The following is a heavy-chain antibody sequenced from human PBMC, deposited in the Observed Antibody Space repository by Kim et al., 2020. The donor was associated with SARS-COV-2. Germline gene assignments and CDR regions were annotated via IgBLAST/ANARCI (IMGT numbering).Heavy chain of an antibody. Sequence: GVSLRLSCAASGFTFSSYAMSWVRQAPGKGLEWVSAISGSGGSTYYADSVKGRFTISRDNSKNTLYLQMNSLRAEDTAVYYCAKGTGGGGDGFGYWGQGTLVTVSS. V-gene: IGHV3-23*01. CDR1: GFTFSSYA. D-gene: IGHD3-10*01. CDR3: AKGTGGGGDGFGY. CDR2: ISGSGGST. J-gene: IGHJ4*02.